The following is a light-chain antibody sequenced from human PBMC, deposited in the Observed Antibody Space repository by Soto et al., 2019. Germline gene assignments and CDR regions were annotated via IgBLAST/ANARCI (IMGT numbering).Light chain of an antibody. CDR2: GPS. V-gene: IGKV3-20*01. CDR3: QQYGSSPGT. CDR1: QSVSSSY. J-gene: IGKJ1*01. Sequence: EIVLTQSPGTLSLSPGEGATLSCRASQSVSSSYLAWYQQKPGQSPRLLIYGPSSRTTGIPDRFSGSGSGTDFTLTISRLEPEDFAVYYCQQYGSSPGTFGQGTKVEIK.